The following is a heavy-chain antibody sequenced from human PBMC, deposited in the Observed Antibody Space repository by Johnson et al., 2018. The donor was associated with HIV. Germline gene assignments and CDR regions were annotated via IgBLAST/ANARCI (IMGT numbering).Heavy chain of an antibody. CDR2: ISGSGGST. CDR1: GFTFSSYA. CDR3: AKWALGFLNAFDI. V-gene: IGHV3-23*01. D-gene: IGHD3-16*01. J-gene: IGHJ3*02. Sequence: EVQLLESGGGLVQPGGSLRLSCAASGFTFSSYAMSWVRQAPGKGLEWVSGISGSGGSTYYADSLKGRFTISRDNSKNTLYLQMNSRRAEDTAVYYCAKWALGFLNAFDIWGQGTMVTVSS.